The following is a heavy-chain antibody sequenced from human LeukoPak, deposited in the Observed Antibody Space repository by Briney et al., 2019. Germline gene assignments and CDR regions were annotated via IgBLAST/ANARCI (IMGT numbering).Heavy chain of an antibody. Sequence: EASEKVSCKASGYTFTSYGISWVRQAPGQGLEWMGWISAYNGNTNYAQKLQGRVTMTTDTSTSTAYMELRSLRSDDTAVYYCAREAAAGPHFDYWGQGTLVTVSS. J-gene: IGHJ4*02. D-gene: IGHD6-13*01. V-gene: IGHV1-18*01. CDR2: ISAYNGNT. CDR3: AREAAAGPHFDY. CDR1: GYTFTSYG.